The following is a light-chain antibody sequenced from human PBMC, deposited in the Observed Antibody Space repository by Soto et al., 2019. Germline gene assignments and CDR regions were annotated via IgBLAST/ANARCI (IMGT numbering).Light chain of an antibody. CDR2: EGS. J-gene: IGLJ1*01. CDR1: SSDVGGYNH. Sequence: QSALTQPASVSGSPGQSITISCTGTSSDVGGYNHVSWYQQHPGKAPKLMIHEGSNRPSGVSNRFSGSKSGNTASLTISGLQAEDEADYYCSSYTTYTSYVFGTGTKLTVL. CDR3: SSYTTYTSYV. V-gene: IGLV2-14*01.